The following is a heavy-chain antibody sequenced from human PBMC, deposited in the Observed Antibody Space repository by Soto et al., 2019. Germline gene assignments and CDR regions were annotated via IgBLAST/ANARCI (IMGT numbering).Heavy chain of an antibody. D-gene: IGHD4-17*01. J-gene: IGHJ5*02. CDR2: IYYSGST. CDR1: GGSISSSSYY. Sequence: QLQLQESGPGLVKPSETLSLTCTVSGGSISSSSYYWGWIRQPPGKGLEWIGSIYYSGSTYYNPSLKSRVTISVDTSKNQFSLKLSSVTAADTAVYYCARLFTVTTYCFDPWVRGTLVTVS. CDR3: ARLFTVTTYCFDP. V-gene: IGHV4-39*01.